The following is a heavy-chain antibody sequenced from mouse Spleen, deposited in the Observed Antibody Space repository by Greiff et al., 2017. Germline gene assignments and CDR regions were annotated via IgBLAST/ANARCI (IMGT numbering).Heavy chain of an antibody. CDR2: INPNNGGT. J-gene: IGHJ4*01. Sequence: EVQLQQSGPELVKPGASVKIPCKASGYTFTDYNMDWVKQSHGKSLEWIGDINPNNGGTIYNQKFKGKATLTVDKSSSTAYMELRSLTSEDTAVYYCARRYGNYGGYAMDYWGQGTSVTVSS. CDR3: ARRYGNYGGYAMDY. D-gene: IGHD2-10*02. CDR1: GYTFTDYN. V-gene: IGHV1-18*01.